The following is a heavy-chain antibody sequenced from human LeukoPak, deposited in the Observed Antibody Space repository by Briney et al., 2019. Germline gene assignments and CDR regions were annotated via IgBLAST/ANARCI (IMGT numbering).Heavy chain of an antibody. Sequence: SVKVSCKASGGTFSSYAISWVRQAPGQGLEWMGGIIPIFGTANYAQKFQGRVTITADESTSTAYMELSSLRSEDTAVYYCAREGDSVVPAAIPLSAFDTWGQGTMVTVSS. CDR2: IIPIFGTA. V-gene: IGHV1-69*13. D-gene: IGHD2-2*01. CDR3: AREGDSVVPAAIPLSAFDT. CDR1: GGTFSSYA. J-gene: IGHJ3*02.